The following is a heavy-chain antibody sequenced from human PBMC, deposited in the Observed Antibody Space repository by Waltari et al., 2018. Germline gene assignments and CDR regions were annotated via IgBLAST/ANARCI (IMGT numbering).Heavy chain of an antibody. J-gene: IGHJ4*02. CDR3: AHSPASIAAAGPAFDY. D-gene: IGHD6-13*01. CDR1: GFSLSTSGVG. CDR2: IYWNDDK. V-gene: IGHV2-5*01. Sequence: QITLKESGPTLVKPTQTLTLTCPFSGFSLSTSGVGVGWIRQPPGKALEWLALIYWNDDKRYSPSLKSRLTITKDTSKNQVVLTMTNMDPVDTATYYCAHSPASIAAAGPAFDYWGQGTLVTVSS.